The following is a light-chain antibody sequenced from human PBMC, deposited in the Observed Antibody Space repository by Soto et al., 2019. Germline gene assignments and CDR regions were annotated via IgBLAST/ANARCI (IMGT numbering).Light chain of an antibody. Sequence: EIVLTQSPGTLSLSPGERATLSCRASQSVSSTSLAWYQQKPGQAPRLLIYSASSRATGIPDRFSGSGSGTDFTLTISRLEPEDFAVYYCQHYGGSSWTFGQGTKVEIK. V-gene: IGKV3-20*01. CDR2: SAS. CDR3: QHYGGSSWT. J-gene: IGKJ1*01. CDR1: QSVSSTS.